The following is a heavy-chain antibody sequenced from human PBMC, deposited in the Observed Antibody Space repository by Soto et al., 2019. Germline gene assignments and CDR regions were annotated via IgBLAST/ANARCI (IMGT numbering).Heavy chain of an antibody. Sequence: PSETLSLTCTVSGGSISSYYWSWIRQPPGKGLGWIGYIYYSGSTNYNPSLKSRVTISEDTSKNQFSLKLSSVTAADTAVYYCARRYGGTFDYWGQGTLVTVSS. CDR2: IYYSGST. CDR1: GGSISSYY. V-gene: IGHV4-59*08. CDR3: ARRYGGTFDY. D-gene: IGHD2-15*01. J-gene: IGHJ4*02.